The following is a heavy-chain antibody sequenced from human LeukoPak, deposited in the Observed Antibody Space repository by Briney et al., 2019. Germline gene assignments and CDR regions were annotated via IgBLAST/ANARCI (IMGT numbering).Heavy chain of an antibody. D-gene: IGHD3-3*01. CDR2: IYTSGST. CDR1: GGSIRSGSYY. V-gene: IGHV4-61*02. Sequence: PSQTLSLTCTVYGGSIRSGSYYWSWIRQPAGTGLEWIGRIYTSGSTNYNPSLKSRVTISVDTSKNQFSLKLSSVTAADAAVYYCARGTIFGVVTGLYYFDYWGQGTLVTVSS. J-gene: IGHJ4*02. CDR3: ARGTIFGVVTGLYYFDY.